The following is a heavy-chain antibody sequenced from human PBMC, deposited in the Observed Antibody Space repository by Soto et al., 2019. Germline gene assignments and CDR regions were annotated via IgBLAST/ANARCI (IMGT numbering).Heavy chain of an antibody. CDR2: INWNSGSI. CDR3: VKDESINWYSGHFRH. CDR1: GFTFDDYA. D-gene: IGHD6-13*01. V-gene: IGHV3-9*01. J-gene: IGHJ1*01. Sequence: GGSLRLSCAASGFTFDDYAMHWARQVPGKGLEWVSGINWNSGSIGYADSVKGRFAISRDNAKNSLHLQMNSLRAEDTAFYYCVKDESINWYSGHFRHWGQGTLVTVSS.